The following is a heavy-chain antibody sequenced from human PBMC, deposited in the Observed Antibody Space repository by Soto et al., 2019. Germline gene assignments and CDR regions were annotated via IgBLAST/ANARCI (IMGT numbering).Heavy chain of an antibody. CDR3: VSEYKYDSSGLSSH. V-gene: IGHV3-64D*06. Sequence: EVQLVESGGGLVQPGGSLRLSCSASGFSFTSYAMHWVRQAPGKGLEYVSGLSSNGGSTYYADSVKGRFTISRDNSKNTLYLQMSSLRTEDTAVYYCVSEYKYDSSGLSSHWGQGTLVTVSS. D-gene: IGHD3-22*01. J-gene: IGHJ4*02. CDR1: GFSFTSYA. CDR2: LSSNGGST.